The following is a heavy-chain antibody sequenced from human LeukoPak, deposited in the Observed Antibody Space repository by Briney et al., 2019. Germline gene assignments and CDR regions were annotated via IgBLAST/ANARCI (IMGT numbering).Heavy chain of an antibody. J-gene: IGHJ5*02. CDR3: ARDAHYYDSSANIRRWFDP. CDR1: GGSISSSTYY. Sequence: SETLSLTCTVSGGSISSSTYYWGWIRQPPGKGLEWIGSIYNSGSTYYNPSLKSRVTISVDTSKNQFSLKLSSVTAADTAVYYCARDAHYYDSSANIRRWFDPWGQGTLVTVSS. D-gene: IGHD3-22*01. CDR2: IYNSGST. V-gene: IGHV4-39*07.